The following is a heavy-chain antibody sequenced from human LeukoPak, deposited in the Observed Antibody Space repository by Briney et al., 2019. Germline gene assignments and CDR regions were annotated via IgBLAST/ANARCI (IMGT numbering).Heavy chain of an antibody. Sequence: PSETLSLTCTVSGGSISSSSYFWGWIRQPPGKGLEWIGSIYYTGTTSYNPSLKSRVTISVDTSKNQFSLRLTSVTAADTAVYYCAKYVVREFKTFDPWGQGTLVTVSS. D-gene: IGHD3-10*01. CDR3: AKYVVREFKTFDP. J-gene: IGHJ5*02. CDR2: IYYTGTT. CDR1: GGSISSSSYF. V-gene: IGHV4-39*07.